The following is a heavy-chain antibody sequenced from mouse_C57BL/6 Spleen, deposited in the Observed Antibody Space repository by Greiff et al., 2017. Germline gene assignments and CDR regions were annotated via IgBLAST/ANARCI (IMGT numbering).Heavy chain of an antibody. CDR3: ARRITTVVGAMDY. D-gene: IGHD1-1*01. V-gene: IGHV1-82*01. CDR2: IYPGDGDT. CDR1: GYAFSSSW. J-gene: IGHJ4*01. Sequence: QVQLQQSGPELVKPGASVKISCKASGYAFSSSWMNWVKQRPGKGLEWIGRIYPGDGDTNYNGKFKGKATLTADKSSSTAYIQLSSLTSEDSAVYFCARRITTVVGAMDYWGQGTSVTVSS.